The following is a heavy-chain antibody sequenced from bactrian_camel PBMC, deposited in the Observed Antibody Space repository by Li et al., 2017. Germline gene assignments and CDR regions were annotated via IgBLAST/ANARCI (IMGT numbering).Heavy chain of an antibody. Sequence: QVQLVESGGGLVQPGGSLRLSCVASGYTFSTYSTYCMGWFRQAPGKGLEWVSSITSSGGSTIYSDSMKGRFTVSRDNAKSRVYLQLNSLKTEDTAMYYCAKETYGLPSDWGQGTQVTVS. CDR3: AKETYGLPSD. V-gene: IGHV3S1*01. D-gene: IGHD5*01. CDR1: GYTFSTYS. J-gene: IGHJ4*01. CDR2: ITSSGGST.